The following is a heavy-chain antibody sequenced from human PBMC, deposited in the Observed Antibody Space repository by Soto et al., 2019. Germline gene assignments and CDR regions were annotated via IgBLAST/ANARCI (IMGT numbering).Heavy chain of an antibody. D-gene: IGHD3-22*01. J-gene: IGHJ5*02. CDR1: GGSISSGDYY. CDR3: ARGGYYDSSGYPWFDP. V-gene: IGHV4-30-4*02. Sequence: SETLSLTCTVSGGSISSGDYYWSWIRQPPGKGLEWIGYIYYSGSTYYNPSLKSRVTISVDTSKNQFSLKLSSVTAADTAVYYCARGGYYDSSGYPWFDPWGQGTLVTVSS. CDR2: IYYSGST.